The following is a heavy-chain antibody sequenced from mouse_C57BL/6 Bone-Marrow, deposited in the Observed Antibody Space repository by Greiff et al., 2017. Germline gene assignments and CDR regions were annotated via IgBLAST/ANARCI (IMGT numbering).Heavy chain of an antibody. CDR3: DLCDYLQDYAMDY. V-gene: IGHV1-55*01. Sequence: VQLQQPGAELVKPGASVKMSCKASGYTFTSYWITWVKQRPGQGLEWIGDIYPGSGSTNCNEKFKSKATLTVDTSSSTAYMQLSSLTSEDSAVYYCDLCDYLQDYAMDYWGQGNAVTVSS. J-gene: IGHJ4*01. CDR1: GYTFTSYW. D-gene: IGHD2-4*01. CDR2: IYPGSGST.